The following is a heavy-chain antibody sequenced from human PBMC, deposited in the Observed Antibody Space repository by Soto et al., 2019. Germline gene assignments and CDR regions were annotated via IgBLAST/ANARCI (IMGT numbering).Heavy chain of an antibody. CDR3: VRGTNGWRGMDY. J-gene: IGHJ4*02. Sequence: GGSLRLSCAPSGFTFSSYPIHWVRQAPGKGPVWVSRITEDGSGTTYADSVKGRFTVTRDNAKNTMYLQMSGLGAEDTAVYHCVRGTNGWRGMDYWGQGTLVTVSS. CDR1: GFTFSSYP. V-gene: IGHV3-74*01. CDR2: ITEDGSGT. D-gene: IGHD2-8*01.